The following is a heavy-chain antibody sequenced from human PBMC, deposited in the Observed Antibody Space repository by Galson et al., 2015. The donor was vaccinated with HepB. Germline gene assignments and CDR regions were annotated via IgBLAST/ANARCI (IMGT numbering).Heavy chain of an antibody. CDR2: ISSSGTT. CDR1: GGSITSDGYY. V-gene: IGHV4-31*03. CDR3: AREYFGSGSEPDY. D-gene: IGHD3-10*01. J-gene: IGHJ4*02. Sequence: TLSLTCTVSGGSITSDGYYWSWIRQHPGKGLEWIGYISSSGTTYYVPSLERRVTISVDTSKTQFFLNLRSVTYTDTAAYYCAREYFGSGSEPDYWGQGTLVTVSS.